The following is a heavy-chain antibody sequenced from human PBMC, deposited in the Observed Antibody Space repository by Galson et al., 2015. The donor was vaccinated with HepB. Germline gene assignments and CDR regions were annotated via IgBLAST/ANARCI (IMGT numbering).Heavy chain of an antibody. Sequence: SLRLSCAASGFTFSSYSMNWVRQAPGKGLEWVSSISSSSSYIYYADSVKGRFTISRDNAKNSLYLQMNSLRAEDTAVYYCARDPDYSSSGQQLVYYYYYGMDVWGQGTLVTVSS. CDR3: ARDPDYSSSGQQLVYYYYYGMDV. CDR1: GFTFSSYS. V-gene: IGHV3-21*01. CDR2: ISSSSSYI. J-gene: IGHJ6*02. D-gene: IGHD6-13*01.